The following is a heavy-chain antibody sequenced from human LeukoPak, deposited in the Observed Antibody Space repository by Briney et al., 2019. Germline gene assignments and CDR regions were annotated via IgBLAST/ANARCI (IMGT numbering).Heavy chain of an antibody. CDR2: IRYDGSNK. D-gene: IGHD3-10*01. V-gene: IGHV3-30*02. J-gene: IGHJ4*02. CDR3: ARGTSMVRGVIITPHDY. Sequence: QAGGPLSLSCAASGLTFSSHGLHWVRRAPGKGLEGVAFIRYDGSNKYYADSVKGRFTIPRDNSKNTLYLQMNSLRAEDTAVYYCARGTSMVRGVIITPHDYWGQGTLVTVSS. CDR1: GLTFSSHG.